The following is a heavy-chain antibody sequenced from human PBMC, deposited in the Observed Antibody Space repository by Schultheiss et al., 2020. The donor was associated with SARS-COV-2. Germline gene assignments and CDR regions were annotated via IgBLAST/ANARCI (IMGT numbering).Heavy chain of an antibody. J-gene: IGHJ4*02. Sequence: GGSLRLSCKGSGYSFTSYWISWVRQMPGKGLEWMGIIYPGDSDTRYSPSFQGQVTISADKSISTAYLQWSSLKASDTAMYYCARVDDYGTCNDYWGQGTLVTVSS. D-gene: IGHD4-17*01. CDR2: IYPGDSDT. CDR1: GYSFTSYW. CDR3: ARVDDYGTCNDY. V-gene: IGHV5-51*01.